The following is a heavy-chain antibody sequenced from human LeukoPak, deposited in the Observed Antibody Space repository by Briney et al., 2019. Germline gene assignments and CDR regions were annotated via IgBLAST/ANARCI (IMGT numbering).Heavy chain of an antibody. Sequence: GGSLRLSCAASGFTFGSYAMHWVRQAPGKGLEWVAVISYHGSNKYYADSVKGRFTISRDNSKNTLYLQMNSLRAEDTAVYYCASGTVYGSGSYSLDYWGQGTLVTVSS. CDR1: GFTFGSYA. CDR3: ASGTVYGSGSYSLDY. J-gene: IGHJ4*02. V-gene: IGHV3-30-3*01. CDR2: ISYHGSNK. D-gene: IGHD3-10*01.